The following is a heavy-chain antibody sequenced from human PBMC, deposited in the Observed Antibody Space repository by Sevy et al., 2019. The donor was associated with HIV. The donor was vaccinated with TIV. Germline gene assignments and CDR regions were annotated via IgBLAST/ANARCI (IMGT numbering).Heavy chain of an antibody. CDR2: IYPGDSDT. J-gene: IGHJ3*02. CDR1: GYSFTSYW. D-gene: IGHD3-10*01. Sequence: GESLKISCKGSGYSFTSYWIGWVRQMPGKGLEWMGIIYPGDSDTRYSPSFQGQVTISADKSISTAYLQWSSLEASDTAMYYCARHISHTLVWGVGSVFDIWGQGTMVTVSS. CDR3: ARHISHTLVWGVGSVFDI. V-gene: IGHV5-51*01.